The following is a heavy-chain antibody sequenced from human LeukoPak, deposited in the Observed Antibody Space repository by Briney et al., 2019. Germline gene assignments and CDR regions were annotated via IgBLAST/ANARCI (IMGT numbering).Heavy chain of an antibody. CDR1: RYIFTSYY. CDR2: INPNNGGT. D-gene: IGHD6-13*01. Sequence: ASVKVSCKASRYIFTSYYIHWVRQAPGQGLEWMGWINPNNGGTKYAQSFRGRVTMTSDTSISTAYMELSRLRSDDTAIYYCARDRGSSWFADYWGQGSLVTVSS. CDR3: ARDRGSSWFADY. J-gene: IGHJ4*02. V-gene: IGHV1-2*02.